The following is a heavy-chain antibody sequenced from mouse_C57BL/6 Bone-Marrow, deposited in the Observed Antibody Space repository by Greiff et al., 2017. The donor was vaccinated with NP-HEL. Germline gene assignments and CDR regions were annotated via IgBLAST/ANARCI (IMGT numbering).Heavy chain of an antibody. CDR1: GYTFTSYW. Sequence: QVQLQQPGAELVMPGASVKLSCKASGYTFTSYWMHWVKQRPGQGLEWIGEIDPSDSYTNYNQKFKGKSTLTVDKSSSNAYMQLSSLTSEDSAVYYCAKERRGVTLYVDVWGTGTTVTVSS. J-gene: IGHJ1*03. CDR2: IDPSDSYT. V-gene: IGHV1-69*01. D-gene: IGHD2-2*01. CDR3: AKERRGVTLYVDV.